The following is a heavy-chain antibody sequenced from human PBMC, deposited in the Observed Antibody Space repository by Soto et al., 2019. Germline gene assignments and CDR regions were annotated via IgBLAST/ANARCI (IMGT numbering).Heavy chain of an antibody. CDR3: ARDITGATGDY. D-gene: IGHD1-26*01. V-gene: IGHV1-18*01. CDR2: ISTSNGDT. Sequence: ASVKVSCKISGGTFSSYAISWVRQAPGQGLEWMGWISTSNGDTSYAQNFQGRVTMTTDTSTSTAYVELRSLRYDDTAVYYCARDITGATGDYWGQGTLVTVSS. CDR1: GGTFSSYA. J-gene: IGHJ4*02.